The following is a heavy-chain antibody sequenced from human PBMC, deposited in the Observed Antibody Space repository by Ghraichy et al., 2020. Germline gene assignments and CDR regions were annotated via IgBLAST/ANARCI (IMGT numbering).Heavy chain of an antibody. Sequence: GESLNISCKGSGYSFTSYWIGWVRQMPGKGLEWMGIIYPGDSDTRYSPSFQGQVTISADKSISTAYLQWSSLKASDTAMYYCARPPVDYGGNSGDAFDIWGQGTMVTVSS. D-gene: IGHD4-23*01. J-gene: IGHJ3*02. CDR1: GYSFTSYW. CDR3: ARPPVDYGGNSGDAFDI. CDR2: IYPGDSDT. V-gene: IGHV5-51*01.